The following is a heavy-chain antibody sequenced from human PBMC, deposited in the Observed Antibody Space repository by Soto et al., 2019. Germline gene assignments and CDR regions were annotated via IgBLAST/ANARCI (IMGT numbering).Heavy chain of an antibody. J-gene: IGHJ4*02. CDR2: ISVSDAFI. CDR3: TRETVAGITGLDY. D-gene: IGHD1-20*01. CDR1: GFSVGAFA. V-gene: IGHV3-23*01. Sequence: GGSLRLSCAASGFSVGAFAVNWVRQAPGKGLEWVSGISVSDAFIYYADSVRGRFSISRDASENILYLQMNSLRVDDTALYYCTRETVAGITGLDYWGPGTLVTVSS.